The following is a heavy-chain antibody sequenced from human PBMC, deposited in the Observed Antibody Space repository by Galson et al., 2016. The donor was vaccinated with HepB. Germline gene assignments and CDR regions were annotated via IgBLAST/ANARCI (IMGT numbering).Heavy chain of an antibody. D-gene: IGHD6-19*01. CDR1: GFSLSTYA. V-gene: IGHV3-33*01. Sequence: SLRLSCAASGFSLSTYAMNWVRQAPGKGLEWVALIWFDGRNIYYGDSVKGRFTISRDNAKSSLYLQMNSLRDDDTAVYYCVRDGGWYAWFDPWGQGTLVTVSS. J-gene: IGHJ5*02. CDR2: IWFDGRNI. CDR3: VRDGGWYAWFDP.